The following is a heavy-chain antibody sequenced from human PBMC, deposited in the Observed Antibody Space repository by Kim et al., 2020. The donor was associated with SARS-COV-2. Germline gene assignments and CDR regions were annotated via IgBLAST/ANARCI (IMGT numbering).Heavy chain of an antibody. Sequence: GVSLRLSCTTSGFTFGDYGMSWVRQAPGKGLEWVGFIRRESYGGTPEYAAAMKGRVTISRDDSESIAYLQLNSLRSEDTAVYYCTRDYEMDVWGQGTTVTVSS. V-gene: IGHV3-49*04. J-gene: IGHJ6*02. CDR3: TRDYEMDV. CDR1: GFTFGDYG. CDR2: IRRESYGGTP.